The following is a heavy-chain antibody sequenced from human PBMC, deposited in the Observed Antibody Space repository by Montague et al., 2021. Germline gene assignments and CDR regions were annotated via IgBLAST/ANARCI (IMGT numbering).Heavy chain of an antibody. Sequence: SLRLSCAASGFTFSNYGMSWVRQAPGKGLEWVSSITGSGATTYHADSVKGRFTISRDNSESTLYLQMNNLRAEDTALYYCARGRGVSSGIGQLDPWGQGTLVTVSS. CDR2: ITGSGATT. D-gene: IGHD3-22*01. V-gene: IGHV3-23*01. CDR1: GFTFSNYG. J-gene: IGHJ5*02. CDR3: ARGRGVSSGIGQLDP.